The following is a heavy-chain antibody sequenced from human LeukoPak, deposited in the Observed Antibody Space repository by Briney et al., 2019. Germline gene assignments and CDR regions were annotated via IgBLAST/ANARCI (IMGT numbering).Heavy chain of an antibody. J-gene: IGHJ3*02. D-gene: IGHD3-22*01. CDR2: ISSSSSYI. Sequence: GGSLRLSCAASGFTFSSYSMNWVRQAPGKGLEWVSSISSSSSYIYYADSVKGRFTISRDNAKNSLYLQMNSLRAEDTAVYYCARGLSITMIVVGPPGAFDIWGQGTMVTVSS. CDR3: ARGLSITMIVVGPPGAFDI. V-gene: IGHV3-21*01. CDR1: GFTFSSYS.